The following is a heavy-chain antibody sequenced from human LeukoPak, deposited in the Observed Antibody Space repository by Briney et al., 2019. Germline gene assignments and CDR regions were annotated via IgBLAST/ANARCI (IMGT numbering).Heavy chain of an antibody. J-gene: IGHJ4*02. CDR3: ATRNGDSGSYTRFDY. D-gene: IGHD1-26*01. Sequence: GGSLRLSCAASGFTFSSYAMSWVRQAPGKGLEWVSVISVSGGSTYYADSVKGRFTISRDKSKNTLYLQMNSLRAEDTAVYYCATRNGDSGSYTRFDYWGQGTLVTVSS. V-gene: IGHV3-23*01. CDR2: ISVSGGST. CDR1: GFTFSSYA.